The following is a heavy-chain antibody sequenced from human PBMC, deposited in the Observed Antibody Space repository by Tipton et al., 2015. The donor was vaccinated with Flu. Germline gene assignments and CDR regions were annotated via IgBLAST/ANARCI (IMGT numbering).Heavy chain of an antibody. J-gene: IGHJ5*02. V-gene: IGHV4-39*01. D-gene: IGHD3-16*01. CDR2: IHSSGST. CDR1: GGSIRSGSDY. Sequence: TLSLTCTVSGGSIRSGSDYWGWVRQPPGKGLYWIGTIHSSGSTYYNPSLTSRVTIYLDTSKNQFSLRLTSATAADTAIYYCGRNYGPFNWFDPWGQGTLVTVSS. CDR3: GRNYGPFNWFDP.